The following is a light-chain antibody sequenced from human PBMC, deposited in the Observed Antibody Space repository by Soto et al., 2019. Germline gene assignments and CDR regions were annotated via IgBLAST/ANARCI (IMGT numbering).Light chain of an antibody. CDR1: RSISTW. J-gene: IGKJ1*01. Sequence: DIQMTQSPSTLSASVGDRVTITCRASRSISTWLAWYQQKPGKGPKLLIYDASSLESGVPSRFSGSGSRTDFTLTISSLQPDDFATYYCQQFDSLTFGQGTKVEIK. CDR2: DAS. V-gene: IGKV1-5*01. CDR3: QQFDSLT.